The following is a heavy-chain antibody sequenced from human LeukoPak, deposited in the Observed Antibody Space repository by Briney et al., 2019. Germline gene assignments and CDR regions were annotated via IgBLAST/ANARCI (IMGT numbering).Heavy chain of an antibody. CDR3: TRDGRVAYEMDV. CDR1: GFTFSSYA. J-gene: IGHJ6*02. Sequence: PGGSLRLSCAASGFTFSSYAMSWVRQAPGKGLEWVSAISGSGGSTYYADSVKGRFTISRDNSKNSLYLQMNSLRAEDTAVYYCTRDGRVAYEMDVWGQGTTVTVSS. D-gene: IGHD2-15*01. V-gene: IGHV3-23*01. CDR2: ISGSGGST.